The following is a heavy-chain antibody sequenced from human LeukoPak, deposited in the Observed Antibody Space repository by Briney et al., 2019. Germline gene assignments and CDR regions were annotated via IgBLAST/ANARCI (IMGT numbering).Heavy chain of an antibody. CDR1: GYTFTSYY. Sequence: ASVKVSCKASGYTFTSYYVHWVRQAPGKGLEWMGVFDPEDGETIYAQKFQGRVTMTEDTSTDTAYMELSSLRSEDTAVYYCAMVVAASHDAFDIWGQGTMVTVSS. V-gene: IGHV1-24*01. D-gene: IGHD2-15*01. CDR3: AMVVAASHDAFDI. CDR2: FDPEDGET. J-gene: IGHJ3*02.